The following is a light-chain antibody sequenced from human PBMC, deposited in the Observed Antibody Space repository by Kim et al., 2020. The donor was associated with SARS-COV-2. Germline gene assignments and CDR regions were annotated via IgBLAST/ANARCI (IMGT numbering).Light chain of an antibody. CDR1: QRVGNS. Sequence: VAQGDRATLSCRASQRVGNSLAWYKQKPGQAPRLLISGASTRATGIPARFSGGGSGTEFTLTISSLQSEDVAVYYCQQYNNWPLTFGPGTKVDIK. V-gene: IGKV3-15*01. J-gene: IGKJ3*01. CDR3: QQYNNWPLT. CDR2: GAS.